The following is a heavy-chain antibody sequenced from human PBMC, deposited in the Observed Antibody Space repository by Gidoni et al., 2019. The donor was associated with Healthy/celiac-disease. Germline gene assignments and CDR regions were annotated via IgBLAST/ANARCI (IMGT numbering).Heavy chain of an antibody. CDR2: INHSGST. CDR3: ARGGRYGSGSYLPYNWFDP. J-gene: IGHJ5*02. Sequence: QVQLQQWGAGLLKPSETLSLTCAVYGGSFSGYYWCWIRQPPGKGLEWIGEINHSGSTNYNPSLKSRVTISVDTSKNQFSLKLSSVTAADTAVYYCARGGRYGSGSYLPYNWFDPWGQGTLVTVSS. D-gene: IGHD3-10*01. CDR1: GGSFSGYY. V-gene: IGHV4-34*01.